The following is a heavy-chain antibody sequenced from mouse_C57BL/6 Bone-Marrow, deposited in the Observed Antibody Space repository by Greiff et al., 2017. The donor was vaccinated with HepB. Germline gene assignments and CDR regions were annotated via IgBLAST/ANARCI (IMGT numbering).Heavy chain of an antibody. CDR1: GYTFTSYW. CDR3: ARRGAMDY. Sequence: VQLQQPGAELVRPGTSVKLSCKASGYTFTSYWMHWVKQRPGQGLEWIGVIDPSDSYTNYNQNFKGKATLTVDTSSSTAYMQLSSLTSEDSAVYYCARRGAMDYWGQGTSVTVSS. V-gene: IGHV1-59*01. CDR2: IDPSDSYT. J-gene: IGHJ4*01.